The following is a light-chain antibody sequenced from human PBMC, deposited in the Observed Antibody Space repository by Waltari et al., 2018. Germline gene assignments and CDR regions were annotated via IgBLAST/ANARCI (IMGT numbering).Light chain of an antibody. CDR2: GAS. V-gene: IGKV3-20*01. Sequence: EIMLTQSPGTLSFSPGERATLSCRTSQSIGRSLAWYQQKPGQAPRLLIYGASSRATDSPDRFSGSGSGTDFSLTINTLEPEDCALYYCQHYVRLPVTFGQGTKVEIK. CDR3: QHYVRLPVT. J-gene: IGKJ1*01. CDR1: QSIGRS.